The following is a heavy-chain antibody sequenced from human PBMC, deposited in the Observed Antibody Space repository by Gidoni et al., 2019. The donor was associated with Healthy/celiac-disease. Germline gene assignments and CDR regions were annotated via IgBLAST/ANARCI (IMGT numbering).Heavy chain of an antibody. V-gene: IGHV4-34*01. CDR1: GGSFSGYY. J-gene: IGHJ6*02. CDR2: INHSGST. Sequence: QVQLQQWGAGLLKPSETLSLTCAVYGGSFSGYYWSWIRQPPGKGLEWIGEINHSGSTNYNPSLKSRVTISVDTSKNQFSLKLSSVTAADTAVYYCARGRGITFGAYYYYYGMDVWGQGTTVTVSS. CDR3: ARGRGITFGAYYYYYGMDV. D-gene: IGHD3-16*01.